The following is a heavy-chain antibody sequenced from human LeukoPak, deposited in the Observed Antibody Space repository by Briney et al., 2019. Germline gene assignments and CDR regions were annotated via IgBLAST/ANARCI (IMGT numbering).Heavy chain of an antibody. Sequence: ASVKVSCKASGGTFSSYDINWVRQATGQGLEWMGWMNPNSGNTGYAQKFQGRVTITRNTSISTAYMELSSLRSEDTAVYYCARGRRYSSGWYSMGYYYYYYYMDVWGKGTTVTVSS. V-gene: IGHV1-8*03. D-gene: IGHD6-19*01. CDR1: GGTFSSYD. J-gene: IGHJ6*03. CDR2: MNPNSGNT. CDR3: ARGRRYSSGWYSMGYYYYYYYMDV.